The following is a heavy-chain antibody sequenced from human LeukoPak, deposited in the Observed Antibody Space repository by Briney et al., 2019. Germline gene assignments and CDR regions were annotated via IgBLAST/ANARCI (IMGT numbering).Heavy chain of an antibody. J-gene: IGHJ3*02. V-gene: IGHV3-7*05. Sequence: PGGSLRLSCAASGFIFSSYWMSWVRQAPGKGLEWVANIKKGGSEKYYVDSVKGRFTISRDNAKNSLYLQMNSLRAEDTALYYCARDQLGYCSSTSCYGAFDIWGQGTMVTVSS. CDR2: IKKGGSEK. CDR1: GFIFSSYW. CDR3: ARDQLGYCSSTSCYGAFDI. D-gene: IGHD2-2*01.